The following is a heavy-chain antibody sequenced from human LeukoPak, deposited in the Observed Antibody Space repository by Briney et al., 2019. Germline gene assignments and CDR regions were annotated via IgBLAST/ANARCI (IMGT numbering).Heavy chain of an antibody. CDR2: IYYSGST. CDR3: ARLPYGSGPNGYWYFDL. Sequence: SETLSLTCTVSGGSISSSSYYWGWIRQPPGKGLEWIGSIYYSGSTYYNPSLKSRVTISVDTSKNQFSLKLSSVTAADTAVYYCARLPYGSGPNGYWYFDLWGRGTLVTVAS. D-gene: IGHD3-10*01. CDR1: GGSISSSSYY. V-gene: IGHV4-39*01. J-gene: IGHJ2*01.